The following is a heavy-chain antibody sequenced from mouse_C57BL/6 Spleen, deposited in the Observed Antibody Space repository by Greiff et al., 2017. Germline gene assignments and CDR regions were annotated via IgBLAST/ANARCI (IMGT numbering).Heavy chain of an antibody. D-gene: IGHD3-2*02. Sequence: VQVVESGPGLVQPSQSLSITCTVSGFSLTSYGVHWVRQSPGKGLEWLGVIWRGGSTDYNAAFMSRLSITKDNSKSQVFFKMNSLQADDTAIYYGAKMTAQATYYAMDYWGQGTSVTVSS. CDR3: AKMTAQATYYAMDY. V-gene: IGHV2-5*01. CDR2: IWRGGST. J-gene: IGHJ4*01. CDR1: GFSLTSYG.